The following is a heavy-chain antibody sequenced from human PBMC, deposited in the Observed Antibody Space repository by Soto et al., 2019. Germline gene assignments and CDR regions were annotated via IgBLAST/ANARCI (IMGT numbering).Heavy chain of an antibody. D-gene: IGHD2-21*02. CDR2: VTANGGST. CDR1: GFTFSVYA. V-gene: IGHV3-23*01. J-gene: IGHJ6*02. CDR3: ASLGVGDWANYYYYYGMDV. Sequence: LRLSCAATGFTFSVYAMTWVRQAPGKGLEWVSAVTANGGSTYSADSVKGRFTISRDNSKNTLFLQMNSLRAEDTAVYYCASLGVGDWANYYYYYGMDVWGQGTTVTAP.